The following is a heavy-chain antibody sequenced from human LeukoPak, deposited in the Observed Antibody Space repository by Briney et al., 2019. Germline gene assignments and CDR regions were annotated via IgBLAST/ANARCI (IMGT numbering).Heavy chain of an antibody. Sequence: ASVKVSCKASGYTFTSYGISWVRQAPGQGLEWMGWINPNSGGTNYAQKFQGRVTMTRDTSISAAYLELSRLTSDDTAVYYCARGGLPIYYYYMDVWGKGTTVTISS. J-gene: IGHJ6*03. CDR2: INPNSGGT. D-gene: IGHD3-16*01. V-gene: IGHV1-2*02. CDR1: GYTFTSYG. CDR3: ARGGLPIYYYYMDV.